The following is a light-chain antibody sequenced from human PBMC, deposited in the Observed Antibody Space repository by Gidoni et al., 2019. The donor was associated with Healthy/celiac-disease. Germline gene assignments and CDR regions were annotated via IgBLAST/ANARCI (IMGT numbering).Light chain of an antibody. J-gene: IGKJ1*01. CDR3: QQYGSSPPWT. Sequence: EIVLTQSPGTLSFSPWERATLSCRASQSVSSSYLAWYQQKPGQAPRLLIYVASSRATGIPDRFSGSGSGTDFTLTISRLEPEDFAVYYCQQYGSSPPWTFGQGTKVEIK. CDR2: VAS. CDR1: QSVSSSY. V-gene: IGKV3-20*01.